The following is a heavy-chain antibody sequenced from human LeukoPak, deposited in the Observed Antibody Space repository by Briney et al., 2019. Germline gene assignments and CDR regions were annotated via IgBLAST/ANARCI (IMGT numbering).Heavy chain of an antibody. Sequence: GGSLRLSCAASGFTFGTYAMHWVRQAPGKGLEWVAVMWSDGDNRYYADSVKGRFTISRGNSKNTLYLEMNSLRAEDTAVYYCVRDRCSGGSCRLFDYWGQGALVTVSS. D-gene: IGHD2-15*01. CDR3: VRDRCSGGSCRLFDY. CDR1: GFTFGTYA. J-gene: IGHJ4*02. CDR2: MWSDGDNR. V-gene: IGHV3-33*01.